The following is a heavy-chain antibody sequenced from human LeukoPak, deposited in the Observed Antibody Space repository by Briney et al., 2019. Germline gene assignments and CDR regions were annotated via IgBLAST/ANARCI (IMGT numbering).Heavy chain of an antibody. CDR1: GDSIRSGAYY. D-gene: IGHD2-21*02. Sequence: PSQTLSLTCSVSGDSIRSGAYYWTWIRQLPGKGLEWIGYIYKSGDTHYNPSLKSRVTISVDTSKDQFSLKMTSVTAADTAVYYCARAVFSGTEVVVVTAHFDYWGQGSRVTVTS. CDR2: IYKSGDT. CDR3: ARAVFSGTEVVVVTAHFDY. V-gene: IGHV4-31*03. J-gene: IGHJ4*02.